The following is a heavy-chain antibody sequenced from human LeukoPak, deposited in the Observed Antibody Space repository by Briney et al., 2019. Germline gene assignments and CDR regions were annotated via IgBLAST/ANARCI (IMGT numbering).Heavy chain of an antibody. Sequence: SETLSLTCTVSGGSISSGGYYWNWIRQHPGKGLEWIGYIYYSGSTYCNPSLKSRITISVDTSKSQFSLRLNSVTAADTAVYYCARGIPVAGIPLDYWGQGIQVSVSS. CDR2: IYYSGST. D-gene: IGHD6-19*01. CDR1: GGSISSGGYY. CDR3: ARGIPVAGIPLDY. V-gene: IGHV4-31*03. J-gene: IGHJ4*02.